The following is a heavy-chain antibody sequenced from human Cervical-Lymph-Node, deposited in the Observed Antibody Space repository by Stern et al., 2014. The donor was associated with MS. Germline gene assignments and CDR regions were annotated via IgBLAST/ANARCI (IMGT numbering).Heavy chain of an antibody. V-gene: IGHV1-69*01. D-gene: IGHD1-26*01. CDR2: IIPIFATT. J-gene: IGHJ4*02. CDR3: AREGIPGAGGTFDN. Sequence: VQLVQSGAEVKKPGSSGKVSCNVSGGTFSSYTLNWVRQAPGQGLEWMGGIIPIFATTNYPQRLQGKVTITADGSTSTTYLEVSSLTSEDTAVYYCAREGIPGAGGTFDNWGQGTLVIVSS. CDR1: GGTFSSYT.